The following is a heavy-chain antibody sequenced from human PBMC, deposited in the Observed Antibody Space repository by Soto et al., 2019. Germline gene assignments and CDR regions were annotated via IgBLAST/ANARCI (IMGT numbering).Heavy chain of an antibody. CDR3: AHAKVPGSYFLFDY. V-gene: IGHV2-5*02. CDR1: GFSLSTSGVG. J-gene: IGHJ4*02. Sequence: QITLKESGPTLVKPTQTLTLTCTFSGFSLSTSGVGVGWIRQPPGKALEWLALIYWDDDKRYSPSLKSRLTITKDNSKNQVVLTMTNMDPVDTASYYCAHAKVPGSYFLFDYWGQGTLVTVSS. D-gene: IGHD3-10*01. CDR2: IYWDDDK.